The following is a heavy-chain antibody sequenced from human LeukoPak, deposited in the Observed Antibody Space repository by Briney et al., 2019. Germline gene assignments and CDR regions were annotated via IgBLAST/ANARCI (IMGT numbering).Heavy chain of an antibody. J-gene: IGHJ5*02. CDR1: GGSISSSSYY. D-gene: IGHD3-10*01. Sequence: SETLSLTCTVSGGSISSSSYYWGGMRQPPGKGLEWIGIIYYSGGTYYNPSLRSRVTISVDTSKNQFSLKLSSVTAADTAVYYCARAVWFGEKNNWFDPWGQGTLVTVSS. CDR3: ARAVWFGEKNNWFDP. V-gene: IGHV4-39*07. CDR2: IYYSGGT.